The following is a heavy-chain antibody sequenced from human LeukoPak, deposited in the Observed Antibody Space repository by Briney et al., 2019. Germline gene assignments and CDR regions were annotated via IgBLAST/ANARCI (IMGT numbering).Heavy chain of an antibody. CDR2: INPNRGGT. CDR3: ARGGSSGTKTAAAGKSGY. J-gene: IGHJ4*02. D-gene: IGHD6-13*01. CDR1: GYTFTGYY. V-gene: IGHV1-2*06. Sequence: ASVKVSCKASGYTFTGYYMHGVRQAPGQGLEWMGRINPNRGGTNYAQKFQGRVTMTRDTSISTAYMELSRLSSDDTAVYYWARGGSSGTKTAAAGKSGYWGQGTLVTVSS.